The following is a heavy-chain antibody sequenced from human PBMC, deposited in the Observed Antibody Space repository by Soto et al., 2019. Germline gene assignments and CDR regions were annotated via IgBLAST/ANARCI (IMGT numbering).Heavy chain of an antibody. CDR1: GFTFDDYA. CDR2: ISWNSGSI. J-gene: IGHJ6*03. CDR3: AKAPNRIPRGIAAAANYYYYYMDV. D-gene: IGHD6-13*01. V-gene: IGHV3-9*01. Sequence: EVQLVESGGGLVQPGRSLRLSCAASGFTFDDYAMHWVRQAPGKGLEWVSGISWNSGSIGYADSVKGRFTISRDNAKNSLYLQMNSLRAEDTALYYCAKAPNRIPRGIAAAANYYYYYMDVWGKGTTVTVSS.